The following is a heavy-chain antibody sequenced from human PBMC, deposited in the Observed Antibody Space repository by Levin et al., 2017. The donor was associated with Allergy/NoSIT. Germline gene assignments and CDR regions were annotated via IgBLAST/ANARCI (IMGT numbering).Heavy chain of an antibody. Sequence: SQTLSLTCTVSGDSISRGSYSWSWIRQPSGKGLEWIGYINHSGFTFFNPSLKSRLTISLDRPNNQFSLRLDSVTAADTAVYYCARGPPLASWGQGILVTVSS. CDR2: INHSGFT. V-gene: IGHV4-30-2*01. CDR1: GDSISRGSYS. J-gene: IGHJ5*01. CDR3: ARGPPLAS.